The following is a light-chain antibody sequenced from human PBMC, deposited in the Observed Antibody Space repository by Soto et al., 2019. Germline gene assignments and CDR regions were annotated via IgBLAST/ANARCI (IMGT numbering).Light chain of an antibody. V-gene: IGKV3-20*01. J-gene: IGKJ1*01. CDR1: QSVNNNY. Sequence: ENVLTQSPGTLSLSPGEEATLSCRASQSVNNNYLAWYQQIPGQPPRLLIYGASSRDTGIPDRFSGRGSGTDFTLTIARLEPEDFSVYYCQQYDTSPRTFGQGTKVDIK. CDR3: QQYDTSPRT. CDR2: GAS.